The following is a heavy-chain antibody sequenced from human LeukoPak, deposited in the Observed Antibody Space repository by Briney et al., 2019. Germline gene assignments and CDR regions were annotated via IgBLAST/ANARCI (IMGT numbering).Heavy chain of an antibody. CDR1: Y. V-gene: IGHV4-31*02. CDR3: ASLGNTNYYYYGMEV. Sequence: YWIGLVRQMPGEGLRGIGYIYSSGRTYYNPSLKSRVTISVDTSKNQFSLKLSSVTAADTAVYYCASLGNTNYYYYGMEVWGKGTTVTVSS. CDR2: IYSSGRT. J-gene: IGHJ6*04. D-gene: IGHD3-3*01.